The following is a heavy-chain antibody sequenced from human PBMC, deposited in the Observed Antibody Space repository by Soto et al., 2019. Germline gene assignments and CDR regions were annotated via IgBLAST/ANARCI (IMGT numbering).Heavy chain of an antibody. J-gene: IGHJ6*02. V-gene: IGHV4-39*07. Sequence: SETLPLTCAVSGVSISTTSYYWGWIRKHPGKGLEWIGSIYYSGSTNYNPSLKSRVTISVDTSKNQFSLKLSSVTAADTAVYYCARDSGLLWFGEWVPSMDYGMDVWGQGTTVTVSS. CDR1: GVSISTTSYY. D-gene: IGHD3-10*01. CDR2: IYYSGST. CDR3: ARDSGLLWFGEWVPSMDYGMDV.